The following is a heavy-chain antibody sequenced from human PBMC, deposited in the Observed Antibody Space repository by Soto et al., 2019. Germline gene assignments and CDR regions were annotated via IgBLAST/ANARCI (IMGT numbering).Heavy chain of an antibody. V-gene: IGHV3-7*03. Sequence: GGSLRLSCAASGFTFSSYWMSWVRQAPGKGLEWVANIKQDGSEKYYVDSVKGRLTISRDNAKNSLYLQMNSLRAEDTAVYYCASGGRPDACDIWGQGTMVTV. CDR2: IKQDGSEK. CDR3: ASGGRPDACDI. D-gene: IGHD3-16*01. CDR1: GFTFSSYW. J-gene: IGHJ3*02.